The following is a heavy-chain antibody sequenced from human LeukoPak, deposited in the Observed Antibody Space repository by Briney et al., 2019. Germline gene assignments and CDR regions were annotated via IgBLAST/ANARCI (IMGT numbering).Heavy chain of an antibody. D-gene: IGHD3-10*01. CDR3: ARDQALWFGDPFQH. Sequence: ASVKVSCKASGYTFTSYGISWVRQAPGQGLEWMGWISAYNGNTNYAQKLQGRVTMTTDTSTNTAYMELRSLRSDDTAVYYCARDQALWFGDPFQHWGQGTLVTVSS. CDR1: GYTFTSYG. J-gene: IGHJ1*01. CDR2: ISAYNGNT. V-gene: IGHV1-18*01.